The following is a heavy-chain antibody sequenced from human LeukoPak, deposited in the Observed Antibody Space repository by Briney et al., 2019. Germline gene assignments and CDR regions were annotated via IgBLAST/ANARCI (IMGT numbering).Heavy chain of an antibody. V-gene: IGHV4-30-2*01. CDR1: GGSISNYGYS. D-gene: IGHD2-15*01. J-gene: IGHJ6*04. CDR3: ARGGLLVLGVDV. CDR2: IYDSEST. Sequence: PSQTLSLTCAVSGGSISNYGYSWSWIRQPPGKGLEWIGDIYDSESTYFNSSLRSRVTISIDRSNNQFSLKLTSVTAADTAVYFCARGGLLVLGVDVWGKGTTVTVSS.